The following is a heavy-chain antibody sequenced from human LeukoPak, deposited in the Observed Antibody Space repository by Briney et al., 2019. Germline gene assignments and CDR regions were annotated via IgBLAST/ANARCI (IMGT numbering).Heavy chain of an antibody. V-gene: IGHV1-2*02. D-gene: IGHD3-3*01. CDR3: ARDNTRVGGGSGY. J-gene: IGHJ4*02. Sequence: GASVKVSCKSSGYTFTGYYIHWMRQPPAQGLEWMGWINPNSGAKNYAQKFQGGVTMNRDTSISTAYMELSRLRSDDTAVYYCARDNTRVGGGSGYWGQGNLVTVSS. CDR2: INPNSGAK. CDR1: GYTFTGYY.